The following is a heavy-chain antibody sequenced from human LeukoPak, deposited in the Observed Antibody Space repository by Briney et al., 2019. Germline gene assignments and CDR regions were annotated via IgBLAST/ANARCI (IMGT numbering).Heavy chain of an antibody. J-gene: IGHJ4*02. CDR3: ARRYYYDSSGHFDY. CDR1: GGSISSSSYY. CDR2: IYYSGST. V-gene: IGHV4-39*01. D-gene: IGHD3-22*01. Sequence: SETLSLTCTVSGGSISSSSYYWGWIRQPPGKGLEWIGSIYYSGSTYYNPSLKSRVTISVDTSKNQFSLKLSSVTAADTAVYYCARRYYYDSSGHFDYWGQGTLVTVSS.